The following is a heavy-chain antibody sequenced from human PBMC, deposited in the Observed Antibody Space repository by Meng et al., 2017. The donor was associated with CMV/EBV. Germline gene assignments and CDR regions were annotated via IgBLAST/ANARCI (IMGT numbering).Heavy chain of an antibody. Sequence: SETLSLTCTVSGGSVSSGSYYWSWIRQPPGKGLEWIGYIYYSGSTNYNPSLKSRVTISVDTSKNQFSLKLSSVTAADTAVYYCARGADIVVVPAAIRPIGYYYGMDVWGQGTTVTVSS. CDR3: ARGADIVVVPAAIRPIGYYYGMDV. CDR1: GGSVSSGSYY. V-gene: IGHV4-61*01. CDR2: IYYSGST. D-gene: IGHD2-2*02. J-gene: IGHJ6*02.